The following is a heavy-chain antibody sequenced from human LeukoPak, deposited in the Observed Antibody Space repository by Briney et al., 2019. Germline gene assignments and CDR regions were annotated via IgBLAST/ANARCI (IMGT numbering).Heavy chain of an antibody. D-gene: IGHD6-19*01. V-gene: IGHV3-23*01. J-gene: IGHJ4*02. CDR3: ARDTYTSGWYAGWNY. CDR1: RFTFSTYG. Sequence: GGSLRLSCAASRFTFSTYGMSWVRQAPGKGLEWVSAISGSGGSTYYADSVKGRFTISRDNSKNTLYLQTNSLRAEDTAVYYCARDTYTSGWYAGWNYWGQGTLVTVSS. CDR2: ISGSGGST.